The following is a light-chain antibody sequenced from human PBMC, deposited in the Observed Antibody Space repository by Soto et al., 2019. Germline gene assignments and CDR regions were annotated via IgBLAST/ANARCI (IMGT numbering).Light chain of an antibody. J-gene: IGKJ2*01. CDR1: ENLSRN. Sequence: EMILTQSPATLSVSPGERATLSCRASENLSRNVAWYQQQPGQAPRLIIHGASTRATGISARFSGSGSGTDFNLTISSLQSEDFAVYFCQQYDKWPHTFGQGTKLEIK. CDR2: GAS. CDR3: QQYDKWPHT. V-gene: IGKV3-15*01.